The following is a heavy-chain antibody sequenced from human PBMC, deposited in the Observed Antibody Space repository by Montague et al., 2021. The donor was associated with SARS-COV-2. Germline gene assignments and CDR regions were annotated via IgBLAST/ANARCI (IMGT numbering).Heavy chain of an antibody. CDR2: IYYSGST. D-gene: IGHD3-22*01. CDR1: GGSISSSSYY. Sequence: SETLSLTCTVSGGSISSSSYYWGWIRQPPGKGLEWIGSIYYSGSTYYNPSLKSRVTIPVDTSKNQFSLKLSSVTAADTAVYYCARFPTSYYYDSKAAPATPDALDIWGQGTMVTVSS. J-gene: IGHJ3*02. V-gene: IGHV4-39*01. CDR3: ARFPTSYYYDSKAAPATPDALDI.